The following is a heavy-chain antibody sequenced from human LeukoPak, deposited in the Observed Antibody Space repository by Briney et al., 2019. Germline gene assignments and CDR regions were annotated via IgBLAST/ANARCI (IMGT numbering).Heavy chain of an antibody. CDR3: ARDQYYYDSSGYYYRFDY. CDR2: ISAYNGNT. Sequence: GASVKVSCKASGYTFTSYGINWVRQAPGQGLEWMGWISAYNGNTNYAQKLQGRVTMTTDTSTSTAYMELRSLRSDDTAVYYCARDQYYYDSSGYYYRFDYWGQGTLVTVSS. V-gene: IGHV1-18*01. J-gene: IGHJ4*02. CDR1: GYTFTSYG. D-gene: IGHD3-22*01.